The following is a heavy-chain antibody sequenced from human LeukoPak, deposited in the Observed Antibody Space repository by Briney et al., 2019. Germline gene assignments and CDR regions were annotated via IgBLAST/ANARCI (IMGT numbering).Heavy chain of an antibody. CDR1: GLIFSHYG. CDR3: AKDRSSTWSFDY. CDR2: ITADGRNK. V-gene: IGHV3-30*18. D-gene: IGHD6-13*01. J-gene: IGHJ4*02. Sequence: GGSLRLSCAASGLIFSHYGMHCVRQAPGKGLEWVAVITADGRNKQYGDSVKGRFTISRDDSKNTVFLQMNDLRAEDTAVYYCAKDRSSTWSFDYWGQGTLVTVSS.